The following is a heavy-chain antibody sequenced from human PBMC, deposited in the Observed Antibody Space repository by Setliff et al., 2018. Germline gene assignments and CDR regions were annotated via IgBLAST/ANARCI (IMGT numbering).Heavy chain of an antibody. CDR2: ISSSGSTI. D-gene: IGHD2-2*01. J-gene: IGHJ4*02. CDR1: GFTFSSYN. V-gene: IGHV3-48*04. CDR3: AKGYCSSTSCYVDY. Sequence: GESLKISCAASGFTFSSYNMNWVRQAPGKGLEWVSYISSSGSTIYYADSVKGRFTISRDNAKNSLYLQMNSLRAEDMALYYCAKGYCSSTSCYVDYWGQGTLVTVSS.